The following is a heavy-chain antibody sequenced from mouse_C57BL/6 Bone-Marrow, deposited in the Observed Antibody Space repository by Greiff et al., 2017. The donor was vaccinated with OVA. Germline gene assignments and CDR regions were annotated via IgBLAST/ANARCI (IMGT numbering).Heavy chain of an antibody. J-gene: IGHJ3*01. CDR2: ISDGGSYT. Sequence: EVKLVESGGGLVKPGGSLKLSCAASGFTFSSYAMSWVRQTPEKRLEWVATISDGGSYTYYPDNVKGRFTISRDNAKNNLYLQMSHLKSEDTAMYYCAREKGSYYYGSAWFAYCGQGTLVTVSA. V-gene: IGHV5-4*01. CDR3: AREKGSYYYGSAWFAY. CDR1: GFTFSSYA. D-gene: IGHD1-1*01.